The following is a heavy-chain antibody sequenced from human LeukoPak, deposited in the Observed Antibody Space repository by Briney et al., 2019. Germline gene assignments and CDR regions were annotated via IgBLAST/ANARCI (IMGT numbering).Heavy chain of an antibody. D-gene: IGHD3-10*01. CDR2: IYYSGST. V-gene: IGHV4-39*01. CDR3: ARQGDYYGSGSSHDY. J-gene: IGHJ4*02. Sequence: SETLSLTCTVSGGSISSYYWGWIRQPPGKGLEWIGSIYYSGSTYYNPSLKSRVTISVDTSKNQFSLKLSSVTAADTAVYYCARQGDYYGSGSSHDYWGQGTLVTVSS. CDR1: GGSISSYY.